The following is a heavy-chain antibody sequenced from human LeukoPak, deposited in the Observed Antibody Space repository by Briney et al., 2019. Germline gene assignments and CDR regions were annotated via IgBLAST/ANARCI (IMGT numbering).Heavy chain of an antibody. CDR2: IWYDGTNT. V-gene: IGHV3-33*01. D-gene: IGHD5-18*01. CDR3: ARGMKEGYSYDMDLKLYFDY. J-gene: IGHJ4*02. Sequence: GGSLRLSCAASGFTLSRYGMHWVRQSPGKGLQWVAAIWYDGTNTYYEDSVKGRFTISRDKSKNMVYLEMNSLRADDTAVYYCARGMKEGYSYDMDLKLYFDYWGQGNLLTVSS. CDR1: GFTLSRYG.